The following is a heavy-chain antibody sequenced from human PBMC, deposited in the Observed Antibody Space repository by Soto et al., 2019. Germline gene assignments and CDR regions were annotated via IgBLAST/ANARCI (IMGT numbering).Heavy chain of an antibody. D-gene: IGHD3-10*01. CDR1: GFTFSSYA. CDR3: AKLGGSQIYYYYYYYMAV. V-gene: IGHV3-23*01. J-gene: IGHJ6*03. Sequence: PGGSLRLSCAASGFTFSSYAMSWVRQAPGSGLEWVSAISGGGGSTYYADSVKGRLTISRDNSNNTLYLQMNSLRAEDTAVYYCAKLGGSQIYYYYYYYMAVWGKGTTVTVSS. CDR2: ISGGGGST.